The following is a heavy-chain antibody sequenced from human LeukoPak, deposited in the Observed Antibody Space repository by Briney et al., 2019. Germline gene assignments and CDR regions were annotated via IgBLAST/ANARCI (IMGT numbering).Heavy chain of an antibody. CDR1: GFTVSSNY. V-gene: IGHV3-53*01. D-gene: IGHD3-22*01. CDR2: IYSGGST. J-gene: IGHJ4*02. CDR3: AKASFYYYDSICYPFGPSDS. Sequence: GGSLRLSCAASGFTVSSNYMSWVRQAPGEGLEWVSVIYSGGSTYYADSVKGRFTISRDNLKNTLYLQMNSLRAEDTAVYYCAKASFYYYDSICYPFGPSDSWGQGTLVTVSS.